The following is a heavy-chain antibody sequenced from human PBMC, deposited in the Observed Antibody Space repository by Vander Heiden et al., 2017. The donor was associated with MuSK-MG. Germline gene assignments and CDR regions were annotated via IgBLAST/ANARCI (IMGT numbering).Heavy chain of an antibody. CDR2: IVVGSGNT. CDR1: GFTFTSSA. D-gene: IGHD6-6*01. V-gene: IGHV1-58*01. Sequence: QMQLVQSGPEVKKPGTSVKVSCKASGFTFTSSAVQWVRQARGQRLEWIGWIVVGSGNTNYAQKFQERVTITRDMSTSTAYMELSSMRSEETAVYYCAASRGYSSSSGWYFDLWGRGTLVTVSS. CDR3: AASRGYSSSSGWYFDL. J-gene: IGHJ2*01.